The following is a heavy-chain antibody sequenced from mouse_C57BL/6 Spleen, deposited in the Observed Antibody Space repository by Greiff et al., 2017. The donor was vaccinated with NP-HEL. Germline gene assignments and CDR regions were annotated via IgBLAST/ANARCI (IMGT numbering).Heavy chain of an antibody. V-gene: IGHV5-4*01. D-gene: IGHD1-1*01. CDR2: ISDGGSYT. CDR1: GFTFSSYA. J-gene: IGHJ3*01. Sequence: EVQVVESGGGLVKPGGSLKLSCAASGFTFSSYAMSWVRQTPEKRLEWVATISDGGSYTYYPDNVKGRFTISRDNAKNNLYLQMSHLKSEDTAMYYCAREGGYYGSAWFAYWGQGTLVTVSA. CDR3: AREGGYYGSAWFAY.